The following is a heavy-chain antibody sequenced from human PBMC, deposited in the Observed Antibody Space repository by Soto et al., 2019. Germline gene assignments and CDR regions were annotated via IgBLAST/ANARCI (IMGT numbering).Heavy chain of an antibody. D-gene: IGHD3-3*01. V-gene: IGHV3-66*01. J-gene: IGHJ3*02. CDR1: GFTVSSNY. Sequence: GGSLRLSCAASGFTVSSNYMSWVRQAPGKGLEWVSVIYSGGSTYYADSVKGRFTISRDNSKNTLYLQMNSLRVEDTAVYYCARVRGGYDFWSDAFDIWGQGTMVTVSS. CDR3: ARVRGGYDFWSDAFDI. CDR2: IYSGGST.